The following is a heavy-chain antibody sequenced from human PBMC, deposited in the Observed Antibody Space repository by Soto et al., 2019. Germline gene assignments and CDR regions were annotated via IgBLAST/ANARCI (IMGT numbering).Heavy chain of an antibody. D-gene: IGHD5-12*01. CDR1: GFTFTSSA. J-gene: IGHJ6*02. CDR2: IVVGSGNT. V-gene: IGHV1-58*01. CDR3: AAGVLSKWRTPRNYYYYSGMDV. Sequence: QMQLVQSGPEVKKPGTSVKVSCKASGFTFTSSAVQWVRQARGQRLEWIGWIVVGSGNTNYAQKFQERVTITRDMSTSTAYMELSSLRSEDTAVYYCAAGVLSKWRTPRNYYYYSGMDVWGQGTTVTVSS.